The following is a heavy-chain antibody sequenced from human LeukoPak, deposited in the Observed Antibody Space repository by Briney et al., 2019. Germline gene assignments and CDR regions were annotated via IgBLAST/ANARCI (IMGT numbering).Heavy chain of an antibody. CDR2: ISYDGSNK. Sequence: GGSLGLSCAASGFTFSSYGMHWVRQAPGKGLEWVAVISYDGSNKYYADSVKGRFTISRDNSKNTLYLQMNSLRAEDTAVYYCAKVGIVARKSHDALDIWGQGTMVTVSS. V-gene: IGHV3-30*18. J-gene: IGHJ3*02. D-gene: IGHD5-12*01. CDR1: GFTFSSYG. CDR3: AKVGIVARKSHDALDI.